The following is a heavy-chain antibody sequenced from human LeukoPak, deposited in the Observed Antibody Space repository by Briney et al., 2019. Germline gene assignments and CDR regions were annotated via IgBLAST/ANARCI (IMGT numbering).Heavy chain of an antibody. V-gene: IGHV3-23*01. CDR3: ANQAGLSYYYMDV. CDR2: IGGSGVST. Sequence: GGSLRLSCAASRFTLSSYAMSWVRQAPGKRVEWVSAIGGSGVSTYSAASVKGRFTISNDNSKNSLLLQMSSLRHEDTAVYCCANQAGLSYYYMDVWGKGTTVTVSS. J-gene: IGHJ6*03. CDR1: RFTLSSYA.